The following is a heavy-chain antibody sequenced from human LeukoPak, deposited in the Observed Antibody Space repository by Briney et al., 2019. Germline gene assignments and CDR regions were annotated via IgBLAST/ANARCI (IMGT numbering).Heavy chain of an antibody. CDR1: GYTFTGYY. V-gene: IGHV1-2*02. J-gene: IGHJ4*02. Sequence: GASVKVSFKASGYTFTGYYMHWVRQAPGQGLEWMGWINPNSGGTNYAQKFQGRVTMTRDTSISTAYMELSRLRSDDTAVYYCARFGGYDYVWGSYPFDYWGQGTLVTVSS. CDR2: INPNSGGT. CDR3: ARFGGYDYVWGSYPFDY. D-gene: IGHD3-16*01.